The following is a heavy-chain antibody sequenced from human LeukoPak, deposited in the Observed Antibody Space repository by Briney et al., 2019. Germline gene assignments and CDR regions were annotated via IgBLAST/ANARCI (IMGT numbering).Heavy chain of an antibody. J-gene: IGHJ4*02. CDR2: ISGSGGST. Sequence: PGGSLTPSCAVSGFTFSSYGMRWDRPVPEKVMEWVSAISGSGGSTYYADSVKGRFTISRDNSKNTLYLQMNSLRAEDTAVYYCAKAMPTASHITFGGVIVLAPYFDYWGQGTLVTVSS. CDR1: GFTFSSYG. V-gene: IGHV3-23*01. D-gene: IGHD3-16*02. CDR3: AKAMPTASHITFGGVIVLAPYFDY.